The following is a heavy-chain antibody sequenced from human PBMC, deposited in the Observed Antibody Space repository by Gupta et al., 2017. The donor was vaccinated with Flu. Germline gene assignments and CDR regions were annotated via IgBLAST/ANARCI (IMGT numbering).Heavy chain of an antibody. D-gene: IGHD5-18*01. CDR1: GSLFPYPR. Sequence: EVKLVESGGGLVKAGGSLRLSCAASGSLFPYPRFNWVRQAPGKGLGWVASISSNEIYKDDGDSVKGRFSSSRDNAKNSSYLQMDSLTVDDTAVYYCAREAYGYHYMDAWGKGTTVTVSS. J-gene: IGHJ6*03. CDR3: AREAYGYHYMDA. CDR2: ISSNEIYK. V-gene: IGHV3-21*02.